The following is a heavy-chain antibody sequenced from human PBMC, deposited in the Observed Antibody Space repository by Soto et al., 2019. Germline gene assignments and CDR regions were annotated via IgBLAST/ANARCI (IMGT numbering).Heavy chain of an antibody. Sequence: QVQLVESGGGVVQPGRSLRLSCAASGFTFSNYAMHWVRRPPGKGLEWVAAIPYDGSNKYHADSVKGRFTISRDNSKNALYLQMNSLRAEDTAVYYCVKSVGGDGWAPGDWGQGTLVTVSS. CDR2: IPYDGSNK. CDR3: VKSVGGDGWAPGD. J-gene: IGHJ4*02. D-gene: IGHD3-10*01. CDR1: GFTFSNYA. V-gene: IGHV3-30*18.